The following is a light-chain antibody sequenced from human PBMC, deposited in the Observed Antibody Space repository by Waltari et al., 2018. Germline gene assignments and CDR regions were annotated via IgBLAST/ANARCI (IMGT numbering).Light chain of an antibody. CDR3: YSSDSTGLRV. J-gene: IGLJ1*01. V-gene: IGLV3-10*01. CDR2: EDT. Sequence: SYELTQTPSVSVSPGQTARITCSGHELPRKYAYWFQQKSGQAPRLVIYEDTKRPSGIPEEFSGSSAGTVATLTITGAQVDDEADYYCYSSDSTGLRVFGGGTTVVVL. CDR1: ELPRKY.